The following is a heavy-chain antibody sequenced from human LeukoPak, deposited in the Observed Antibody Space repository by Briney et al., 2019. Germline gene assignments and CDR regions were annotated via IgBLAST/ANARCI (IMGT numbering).Heavy chain of an antibody. CDR1: GYTFTSYG. D-gene: IGHD3-10*01. Sequence: GASVKVSCKASGYTFTSYGISWVRQAPGQGLEWMGWVSAYNGNTNYAQKLQGRVTMTTDTSTSTAYMELSRLRSDDTAVYYCARVRSSTSYDSITMVRGVIGGLPAYWGQGTLVTVSS. CDR2: VSAYNGNT. V-gene: IGHV1-18*01. J-gene: IGHJ4*02. CDR3: ARVRSSTSYDSITMVRGVIGGLPAY.